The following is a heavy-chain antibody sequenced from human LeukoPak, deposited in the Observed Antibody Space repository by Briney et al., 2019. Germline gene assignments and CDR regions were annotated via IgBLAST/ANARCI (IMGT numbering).Heavy chain of an antibody. J-gene: IGHJ4*02. D-gene: IGHD3-10*01. Sequence: GASVKVSCKASGYTFTGYYMHWVRQAPGQGLEWMGWINPNSGGTNYAQKFQGRVTMTRDTSISTAYMELSRLRSDDTAVYYCARPLYYGSGSPDYWGQGTLVTVSS. CDR2: INPNSGGT. V-gene: IGHV1-2*02. CDR3: ARPLYYGSGSPDY. CDR1: GYTFTGYY.